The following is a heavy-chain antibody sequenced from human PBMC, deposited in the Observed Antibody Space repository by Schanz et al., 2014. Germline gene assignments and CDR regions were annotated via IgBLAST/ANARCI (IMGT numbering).Heavy chain of an antibody. V-gene: IGHV3-48*01. CDR2: ITYNGGTI. CDR1: GITFSSHS. J-gene: IGHJ3*02. D-gene: IGHD3-10*01. CDR3: AKGRFGELNAFDI. Sequence: EVHLVESGGGLVQPGGSLRLSCAASGITFSSHSFNWVRQAPGKGLEWISYITYNGGTIYYADSVKGRFTISRDNAKNSLYLKMNSLRAEDTALYYCAKGRFGELNAFDIWGQGTMVTVSS.